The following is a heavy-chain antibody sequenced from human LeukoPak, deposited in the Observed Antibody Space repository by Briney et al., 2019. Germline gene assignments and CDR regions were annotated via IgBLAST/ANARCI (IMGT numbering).Heavy chain of an antibody. Sequence: GESLKISCQGSGYSFTSYWIGWVRQMPGKGLEWMGIIYPGDSDTRYSPSFQGQVTISADKSISTAYLQWSSLKASDTAMYYCARHSRIMITFGGVLGDYWGQGTLVTVSS. J-gene: IGHJ4*02. CDR3: ARHSRIMITFGGVLGDY. CDR2: IYPGDSDT. V-gene: IGHV5-51*01. CDR1: GYSFTSYW. D-gene: IGHD3-16*01.